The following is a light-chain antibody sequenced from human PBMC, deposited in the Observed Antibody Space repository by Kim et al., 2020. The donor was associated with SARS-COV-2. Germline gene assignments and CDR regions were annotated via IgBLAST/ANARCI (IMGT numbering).Light chain of an antibody. J-gene: IGKJ2*01. V-gene: IGKV3-15*01. CDR1: QSVTRH. CDR2: DTS. CDR3: QQYSNWPPYT. Sequence: SPGERATLSCTASQSVTRHLAWYQQKPGQPPRLVIYDTSTRATGIPARFKGSGSGTEFTLTSSSLQSEDCAVYYCQQYSNWPPYTFGQGTKVDIK.